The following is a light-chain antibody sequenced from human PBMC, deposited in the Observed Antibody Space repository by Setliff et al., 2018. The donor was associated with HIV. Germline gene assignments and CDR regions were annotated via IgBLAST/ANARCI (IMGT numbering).Light chain of an antibody. J-gene: IGLJ1*01. V-gene: IGLV2-11*01. CDR3: CSYAGSYTYV. CDR1: NSDVGGYNY. CDR2: DVS. Sequence: QSVLTQPRSVSGSPGQSVTISCTGTNSDVGGYNYVSWYQQHPGKAPKLIIYDVSKRPSGVPDRFSGSKSGNTASLTISGLQAEDEADYYCCSYAGSYTYVFGTGTKVTVL.